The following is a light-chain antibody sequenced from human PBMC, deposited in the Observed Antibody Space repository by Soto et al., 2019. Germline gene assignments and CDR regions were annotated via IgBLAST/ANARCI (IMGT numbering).Light chain of an antibody. CDR3: SSYRSGSAHV. V-gene: IGLV2-14*01. CDR1: SSDVGGYNR. Sequence: QSFLTQPASVSGSPGQSITISCTGTSSDVGGYNRVSWYQHHPDKAPKLIIYEVTNRPSGISNRFSGSKSGDTASLTISGLQVEDEADYYCSSYRSGSAHVFGTGTKVTVL. CDR2: EVT. J-gene: IGLJ1*01.